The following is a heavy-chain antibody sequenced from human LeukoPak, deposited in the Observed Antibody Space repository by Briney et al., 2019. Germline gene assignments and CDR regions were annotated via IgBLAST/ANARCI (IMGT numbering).Heavy chain of an antibody. J-gene: IGHJ3*01. CDR3: ARVGYNWNLWFDF. CDR1: GYSMSSGYY. D-gene: IGHD1-7*01. CDR2: IFHSGNS. Sequence: SSETLSLTCTVSGYSMSSGYYWGWIRQPPGKGLQWIGSIFHSGNSYYNPSLKSRVTISVDTSKNQFSLKVNSVTAADTAVYYCARVGYNWNLWFDFWGQGTTVTVSS. V-gene: IGHV4-38-2*02.